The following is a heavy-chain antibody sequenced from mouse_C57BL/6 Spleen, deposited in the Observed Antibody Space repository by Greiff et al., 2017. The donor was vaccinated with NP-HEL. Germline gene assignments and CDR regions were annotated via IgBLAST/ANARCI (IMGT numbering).Heavy chain of an antibody. J-gene: IGHJ4*01. D-gene: IGHD2-4*01. CDR2: ISSGGSYT. CDR3: ARGCYDYDGYAMDY. Sequence: EVMLVESGGDLVKPGGSLKLSCAASGFTFSSYGMSWVRQTPDKRLEWVATISSGGSYTYYPDSVKGRFTISRDNAKNTLYLQMSSLKSEDTAMYYCARGCYDYDGYAMDYWGQGTSVSVSS. CDR1: GFTFSSYG. V-gene: IGHV5-6*02.